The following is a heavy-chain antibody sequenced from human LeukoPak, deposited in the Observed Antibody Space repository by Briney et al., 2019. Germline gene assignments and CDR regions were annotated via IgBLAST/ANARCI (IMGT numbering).Heavy chain of an antibody. V-gene: IGHV3-48*02. Sequence: GGSLSLSCAASGFTFSSYSMNWVRQAPGKRLEWVSYISSSSSTIYYADLAKGRFTISRDNAKNSLYLQMNSLRDEDTAVYCCASVSVAGPYFDYWGQGTLVTVSS. CDR1: GFTFSSYS. CDR3: ASVSVAGPYFDY. D-gene: IGHD6-19*01. CDR2: ISSSSSTI. J-gene: IGHJ4*02.